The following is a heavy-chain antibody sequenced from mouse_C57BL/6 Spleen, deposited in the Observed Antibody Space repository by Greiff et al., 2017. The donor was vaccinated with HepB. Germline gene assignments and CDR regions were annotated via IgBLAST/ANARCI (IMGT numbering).Heavy chain of an antibody. V-gene: IGHV1-69*01. Sequence: VQLQQPGAELVMPGASVKLSCKASGYTFTSYWMHWVKQRPGQGLEWIGEIDPSDSYTNYNQKFKGKSKLTVDKSSSQAYMQLSSLTSEDSAVYYCARGFDYPAWFAYWGKGTLVTVSA. CDR3: ARGFDYPAWFAY. J-gene: IGHJ3*01. D-gene: IGHD2-4*01. CDR1: GYTFTSYW. CDR2: IDPSDSYT.